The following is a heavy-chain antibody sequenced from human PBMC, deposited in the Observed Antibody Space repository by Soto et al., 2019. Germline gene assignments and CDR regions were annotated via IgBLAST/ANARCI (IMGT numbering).Heavy chain of an antibody. CDR3: ARDLTCIGGSCYPRYYYYGMDV. CDR1: GFTFSSYG. J-gene: IGHJ6*02. CDR2: IWYDGRNK. V-gene: IGHV3-33*01. D-gene: IGHD2-15*01. Sequence: QVQLVESGGGVVQPGRSLRLSCAASGFTFSSYGMHWVLQAPGKGLECVAVIWYDGRNKYYADAGKCRFTISRDKSKNTLYLQMKNLRAYDTAVYYCARDLTCIGGSCYPRYYYYGMDVWGQGTTVTVSS.